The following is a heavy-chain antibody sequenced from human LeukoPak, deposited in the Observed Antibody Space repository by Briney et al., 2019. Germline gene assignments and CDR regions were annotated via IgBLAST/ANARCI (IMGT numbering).Heavy chain of an antibody. CDR2: ISGSGGST. CDR3: AKLGPYDILPGYYSNYFDY. D-gene: IGHD3-9*01. J-gene: IGHJ4*02. V-gene: IGHV3-23*01. Sequence: GGSLRLSCAASGFTFSSYAMSWVRQAPGKGLEWVSAISGSGGSTYYADSVKGRFTISRDNSKNTLYLQMNSLRAEDTAVYYCAKLGPYDILPGYYSNYFDYWGQGTLVNISS. CDR1: GFTFSSYA.